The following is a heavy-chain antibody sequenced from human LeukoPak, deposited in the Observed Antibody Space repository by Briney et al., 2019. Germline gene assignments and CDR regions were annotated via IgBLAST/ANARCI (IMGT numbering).Heavy chain of an antibody. CDR2: ISSSSSYI. J-gene: IGHJ4*02. V-gene: IGHV3-21*01. CDR3: ASRDPYSSGWYVDY. CDR1: GFTFSSYS. D-gene: IGHD6-19*01. Sequence: GGSLRLSCAASGFTFSSYSMNWVRQAPGKGLEWVSSISSSSSYIYYADSVKGRFTISRDNAKNTLYLQMNSLRAEDTAVYYCASRDPYSSGWYVDYWGQGTLVTVSS.